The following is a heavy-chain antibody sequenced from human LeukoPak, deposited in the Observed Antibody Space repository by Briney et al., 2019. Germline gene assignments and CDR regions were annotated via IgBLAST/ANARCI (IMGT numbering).Heavy chain of an antibody. CDR2: ISYDGSNK. Sequence: GGSLRLSCAASGFTFSSYGMHWVRQAPGKGLEWVAVISYDGSNKYYADSVKGRFTISRDNSKNTLYLQMSSLRAEDTAVYYCASTDYYDSSGWLYWGQGTLVTVSS. D-gene: IGHD3-22*01. CDR1: GFTFSSYG. V-gene: IGHV3-30*03. CDR3: ASTDYYDSSGWLY. J-gene: IGHJ4*02.